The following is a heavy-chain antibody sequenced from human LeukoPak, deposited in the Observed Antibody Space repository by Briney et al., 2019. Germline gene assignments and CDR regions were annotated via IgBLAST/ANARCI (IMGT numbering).Heavy chain of an antibody. CDR2: INPNSGGT. J-gene: IGHJ4*02. Sequence: ASVKVSCKASGYTFTGYYMHWVRQAPGQGLEWMGWINPNSGGTNYAQKLQGRVTMTTDTSTSTAYMELRSLRSDDTAVYYCARDPSGYYSHFDYWGQGTLVTVSS. D-gene: IGHD3-3*01. CDR1: GYTFTGYY. V-gene: IGHV1-2*02. CDR3: ARDPSGYYSHFDY.